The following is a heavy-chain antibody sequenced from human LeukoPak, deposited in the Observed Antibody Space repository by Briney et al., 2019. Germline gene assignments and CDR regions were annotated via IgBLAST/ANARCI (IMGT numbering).Heavy chain of an antibody. D-gene: IGHD3-10*01. V-gene: IGHV4-34*01. Sequence: SETLSLTCTVSGGSISSYYWSWIRQPPGKGLEWIGEINHSGSTNYNPSLKSRVTISVDTSKNQFSLKLSSVTAADTAVYYCARGGRFGDFDYWGQGTLVTVSS. J-gene: IGHJ4*02. CDR1: GGSISSYY. CDR2: INHSGST. CDR3: ARGGRFGDFDY.